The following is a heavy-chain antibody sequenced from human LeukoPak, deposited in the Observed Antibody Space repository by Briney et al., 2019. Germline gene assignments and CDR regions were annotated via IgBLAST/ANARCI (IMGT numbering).Heavy chain of an antibody. CDR2: IHSDGSST. Sequence: PGGSLRLSCAASGFTFSSTWMHWFRQAPGKGLVWVSRIHSDGSSTIYADSVKGRFTISRDNAKNTLYLQMNSLRAEDTAVYYCAKVRGYDSNCFDYWGQGTLVTVSS. J-gene: IGHJ4*02. D-gene: IGHD3-22*01. CDR1: GFTFSSTW. CDR3: AKVRGYDSNCFDY. V-gene: IGHV3-74*01.